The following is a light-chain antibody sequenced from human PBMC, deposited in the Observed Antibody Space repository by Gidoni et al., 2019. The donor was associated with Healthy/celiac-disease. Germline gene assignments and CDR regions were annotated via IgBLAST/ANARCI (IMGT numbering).Light chain of an antibody. CDR3: QQRNSPS. CDR2: AAS. CDR1: QGISSY. V-gene: IGKV1-9*01. J-gene: IGKJ2*03. Sequence: DIQLTQSPSFLSASVGDRFTITCRASQGISSYLAWYQQKQAKAPKLLIYAASTLQSGVPSRFSGSGSGTEFTITISSLQPEDFATYYCQQRNSPSFGQGTKLEIK.